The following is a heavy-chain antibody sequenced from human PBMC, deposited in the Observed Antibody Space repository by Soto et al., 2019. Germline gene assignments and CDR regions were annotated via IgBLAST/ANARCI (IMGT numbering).Heavy chain of an antibody. CDR3: AKGAGKIRPYGMDV. Sequence: LRLSCAAAGFTFSKHAMSWVRQAPGKGLEWVSTISGSCGTIYYADAVKGRFTISRDNSKNALWLQMNSLRAEDTALYYCAKGAGKIRPYGMDVWGQGTTVTVSS. CDR1: GFTFSKHA. J-gene: IGHJ6*02. CDR2: ISGSCGTI. V-gene: IGHV3-23*01.